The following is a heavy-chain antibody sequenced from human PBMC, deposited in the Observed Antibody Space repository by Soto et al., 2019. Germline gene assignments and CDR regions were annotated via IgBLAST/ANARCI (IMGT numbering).Heavy chain of an antibody. D-gene: IGHD6-6*01. CDR3: AGRARPDFYYMDV. J-gene: IGHJ6*03. V-gene: IGHV3-64*01. Sequence: GGSLRLSCAASGFTFSSYAMHWVRQAPGKGLEYVSAISSNGGSTYYANSVQGRFTISRDNSRNTVYLQMGSLRPEDMAVYYCAGRARPDFYYMDVWGKGTTVTVSS. CDR2: ISSNGGST. CDR1: GFTFSSYA.